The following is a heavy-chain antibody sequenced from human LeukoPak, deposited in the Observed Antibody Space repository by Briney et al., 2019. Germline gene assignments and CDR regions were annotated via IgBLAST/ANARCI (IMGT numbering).Heavy chain of an antibody. V-gene: IGHV3-74*01. CDR1: GFTFSSYW. CDR2: INTDGTST. CDR3: AKSAGTTRDAFDT. D-gene: IGHD1-1*01. Sequence: GGSLRLSCAASGFTFSSYWMHWVRQAPGKGLVWVSRINTDGTSTTYADSVKGRFTISRDNSKNTLYLQMNSLRAEDTAVYYCAKSAGTTRDAFDTWGQGTMVTVSS. J-gene: IGHJ3*02.